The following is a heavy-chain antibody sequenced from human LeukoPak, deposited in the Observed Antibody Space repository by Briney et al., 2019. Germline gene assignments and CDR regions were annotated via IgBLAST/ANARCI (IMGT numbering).Heavy chain of an antibody. D-gene: IGHD3-10*01. Sequence: GGSLRLSCAASGFTYSSYSMNWVRQAPGKGLEWVSYIGSSSDYMFYADSVKGRFTISRDNARNSLYLQMNSLRAEDTAVYYCARAAYNTSPDYWGQGTLVTVSS. J-gene: IGHJ4*02. CDR2: IGSSSDYM. CDR1: GFTYSSYS. V-gene: IGHV3-21*06. CDR3: ARAAYNTSPDY.